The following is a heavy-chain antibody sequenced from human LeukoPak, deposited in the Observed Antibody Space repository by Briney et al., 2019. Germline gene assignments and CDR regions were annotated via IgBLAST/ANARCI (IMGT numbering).Heavy chain of an antibody. CDR2: IYHSGST. CDR1: GVSITTYY. D-gene: IGHD3-10*01. J-gene: IGHJ4*02. CDR3: AREANYYGSGSFFEGTFDY. V-gene: IGHV4-59*13. Sequence: PSETLSLTCTVSGVSITTYYWSWIRQPPGKGLERIGYIYHSGSTNYNPSLKSRVTISVDTSKNEFSLKLTSVTAADTAVYYCAREANYYGSGSFFEGTFDYWGQGSLVTVSS.